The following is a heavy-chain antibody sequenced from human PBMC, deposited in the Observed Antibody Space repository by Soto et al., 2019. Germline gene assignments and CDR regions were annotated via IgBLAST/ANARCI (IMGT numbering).Heavy chain of an antibody. D-gene: IGHD6-13*01. CDR1: GFTFSTYA. J-gene: IGHJ3*02. Sequence: EVQLLESGGGLVQPGGSLRLSCVASGFTFSTYAMSWVRQAPGKGLEWVSAISGSGGSTYYADSVKGRFTISRDNSKNTLYLQMNSLRAEDTAVYYCAKDPTYSLGHFDIWGQGTMVTVSS. CDR3: AKDPTYSLGHFDI. CDR2: ISGSGGST. V-gene: IGHV3-23*01.